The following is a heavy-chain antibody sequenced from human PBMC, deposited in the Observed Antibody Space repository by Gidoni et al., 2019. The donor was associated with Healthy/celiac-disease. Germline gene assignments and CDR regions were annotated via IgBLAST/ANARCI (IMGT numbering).Heavy chain of an antibody. J-gene: IGHJ4*02. CDR1: GYSFTSYW. CDR2: NYPGDSDT. CDR3: ARLDCGGDCQQYYFDY. Sequence: EVQLVQSGAEVKKPGESLKISCKGSGYSFTSYWIGWWRQMPGKGLEWLGINYPGDSDTRYSPSFQGQVTISADKSISTAYLQWSSLKASDTAMYYCARLDCGGDCQQYYFDYWGQGTLVTVSS. V-gene: IGHV5-51*01. D-gene: IGHD2-21*02.